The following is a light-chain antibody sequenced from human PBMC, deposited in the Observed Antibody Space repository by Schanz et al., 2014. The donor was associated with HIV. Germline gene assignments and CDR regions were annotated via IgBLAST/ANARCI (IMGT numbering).Light chain of an antibody. J-gene: IGLJ3*02. CDR2: GNS. CDR1: SSNIGAGYD. Sequence: QSVLTQPPSVSGAPGQRVTISCTGSSSNIGAGYDVHWYQQLPGTAPKLLIYGNSNRPSGVPDRCSGSKSGTSASLAITGLQAEDEADYYCSSYVGKAMVFGGGTKLTVL. V-gene: IGLV1-40*01. CDR3: SSYVGKAMV.